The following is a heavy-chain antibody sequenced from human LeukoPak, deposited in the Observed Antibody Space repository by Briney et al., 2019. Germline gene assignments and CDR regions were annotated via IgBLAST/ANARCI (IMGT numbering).Heavy chain of an antibody. V-gene: IGHV3-74*01. CDR3: ATGPFTTAAGSLGY. D-gene: IGHD6-13*01. Sequence: PGGSLRLSCAASGFTFSSHWMHWVRQAPGKGPLWVSRISSDGSSTNYADSVKGRFTISRDNAKNTLYLQMNSLRAEDTAVYYCATGPFTTAAGSLGYWGQGTLVTVSS. J-gene: IGHJ4*02. CDR2: ISSDGSST. CDR1: GFTFSSHW.